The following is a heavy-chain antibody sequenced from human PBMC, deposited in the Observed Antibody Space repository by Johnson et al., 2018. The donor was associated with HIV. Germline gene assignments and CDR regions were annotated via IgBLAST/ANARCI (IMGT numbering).Heavy chain of an antibody. D-gene: IGHD6-19*01. V-gene: IGHV3-11*04. Sequence: QVQLVESGGGLVQPGGSLRLSCAASGFTFSDYYMSWIRQAPGKGLEWVSYISRSGSTITYADSVKGRFTISRDNTKNSLYLQMNSLRAEDTAVYYCARKQWLEIPSDAFDVWGQGTMVTVSS. CDR2: ISRSGSTI. CDR3: ARKQWLEIPSDAFDV. CDR1: GFTFSDYY. J-gene: IGHJ3*01.